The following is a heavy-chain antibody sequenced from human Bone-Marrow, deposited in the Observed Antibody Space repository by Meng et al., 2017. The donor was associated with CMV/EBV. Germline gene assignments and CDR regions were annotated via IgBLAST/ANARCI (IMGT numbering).Heavy chain of an antibody. V-gene: IGHV3-7*01. Sequence: GESLKISCAASGFTFSSYWMSWVRQAPGKGLEWVANIKQDGSEKYYVDSVKGRFTISRDNAKNSLYLQMNSLRAEDTAVYYCARDANTIFGARYYYGMYVWDQATTATVSS. J-gene: IGHJ6*02. CDR3: ARDANTIFGARYYYGMYV. CDR1: GFTFSSYW. CDR2: IKQDGSEK. D-gene: IGHD3-3*01.